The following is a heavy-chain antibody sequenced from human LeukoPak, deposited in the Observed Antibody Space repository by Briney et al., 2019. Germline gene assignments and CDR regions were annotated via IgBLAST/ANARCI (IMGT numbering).Heavy chain of an antibody. Sequence: GSLRLSCAASGFTFSSYGMHWVRQAPGKGLEWVAVISYDGSDKYYADSVKGRFTISRDISKNTVYLQMNSLRGEDTAVYFCAKQFRGHSYGYYFDYWGQGTLVTVSS. CDR1: GFTFSSYG. V-gene: IGHV3-30*18. CDR3: AKQFRGHSYGYYFDY. J-gene: IGHJ4*02. CDR2: ISYDGSDK. D-gene: IGHD5-18*01.